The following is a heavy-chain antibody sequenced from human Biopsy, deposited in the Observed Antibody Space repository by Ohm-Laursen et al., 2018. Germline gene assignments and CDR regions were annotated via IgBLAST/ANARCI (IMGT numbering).Heavy chain of an antibody. D-gene: IGHD5-24*01. J-gene: IGHJ5*01. CDR3: ARGGNGYNYVTPGTWFDS. Sequence: SGTLSLTCNVSDGSISSYYWSWIRQSPGQGLEWIGFIFYSGSTYYNPSLKSRTTISVDSSKNQFSLMLRSVTAADAAVYYSARGGNGYNYVTPGTWFDSWGRGTLVTVSS. CDR2: IFYSGST. V-gene: IGHV4-59*01. CDR1: DGSISSYY.